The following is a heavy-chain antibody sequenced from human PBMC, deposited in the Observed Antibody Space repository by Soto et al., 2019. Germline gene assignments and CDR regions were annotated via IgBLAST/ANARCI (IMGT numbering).Heavy chain of an antibody. CDR3: ARFMITFGGVIVNYFDY. CDR1: GGSISSGGYY. CDR2: IYYSGST. D-gene: IGHD3-16*02. V-gene: IGHV4-31*03. J-gene: IGHJ4*02. Sequence: SETLSLTCTVSGGSISSGGYYWSWIRQQPGKGLEWIGYIYYSGSTYYNPSLKSRVTISVDTSKNQFSLKLSSVAAADTAVYYCARFMITFGGVIVNYFDYWGQGTRGTVS.